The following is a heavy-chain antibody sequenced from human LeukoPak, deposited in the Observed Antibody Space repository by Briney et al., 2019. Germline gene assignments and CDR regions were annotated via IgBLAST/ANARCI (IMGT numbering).Heavy chain of an antibody. J-gene: IGHJ4*02. CDR3: ARDASSSWYTLGFDY. V-gene: IGHV4-34*01. Sequence: SETLSLTCAVYGGSFSGYYWSWIRQPPGKGLEWIGEINHSGSTNYNPSLKSRVTISVDTSKNQFSLKLSSVTAADTAVYYCARDASSSWYTLGFDYWGQGTLVTVSS. D-gene: IGHD6-13*01. CDR1: GGSFSGYY. CDR2: INHSGST.